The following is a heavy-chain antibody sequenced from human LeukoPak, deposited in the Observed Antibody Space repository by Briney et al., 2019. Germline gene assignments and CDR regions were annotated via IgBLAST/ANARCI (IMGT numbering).Heavy chain of an antibody. Sequence: SETLSLTCTVSGGSISSYYWSWIRQPPGKGLEWIGYIYYSGSTNYNPSLKSRVTISVDTSKNQFSLKLSSVTAADTAVYYCARATLLWFGEFDLWGQGTLVTVSS. D-gene: IGHD3-10*01. CDR1: GGSISSYY. CDR2: IYYSGST. V-gene: IGHV4-59*01. J-gene: IGHJ4*02. CDR3: ARATLLWFGEFDL.